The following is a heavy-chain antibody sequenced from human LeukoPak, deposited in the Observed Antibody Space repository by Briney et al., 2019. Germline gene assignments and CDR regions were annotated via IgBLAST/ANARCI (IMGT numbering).Heavy chain of an antibody. CDR3: ARVGSSSWYPYYYYYMDV. D-gene: IGHD6-13*01. V-gene: IGHV1-69*01. CDR1: GGTFSSYA. Sequence: SVKVSCKASGGTFSSYAISWVRQAPGQGLEWMGGIIPIFGTANYAQKFQGRVTITADEPTSTAYMELSSLRSEDTAVYYCARVGSSSWYPYYYYYMDVWGKGTTVTVSS. CDR2: IIPIFGTA. J-gene: IGHJ6*03.